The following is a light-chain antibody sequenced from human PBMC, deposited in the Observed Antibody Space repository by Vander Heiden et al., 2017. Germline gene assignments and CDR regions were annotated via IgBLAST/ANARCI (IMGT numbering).Light chain of an antibody. CDR1: KLGNKY. CDR2: QDF. V-gene: IGLV3-1*01. J-gene: IGLJ3*02. CDR3: PAWDSRTWV. Sequence: SYELTQPPSVSVSPGQTASITCSGDKLGNKYACWYQQKPGQSPVLGIYQDFKRPSGIPECFSGSNSANTATLTISGTQAMDESYYYSPAWDSRTWVFGGGTKLTVL.